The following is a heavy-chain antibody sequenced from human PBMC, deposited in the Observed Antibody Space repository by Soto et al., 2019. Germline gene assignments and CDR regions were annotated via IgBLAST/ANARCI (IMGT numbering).Heavy chain of an antibody. J-gene: IGHJ4*02. V-gene: IGHV3-30-3*01. D-gene: IGHD1-26*01. CDR3: ARGLPSAVGAVDY. Sequence: GGSLRLSCAASGFTFSSYAMHWVRQAPGKGLEWVAVISYDGSNKYYADSVKGRFTISRDNSKNTLYLQMNSLRAEDTAVYYCARGLPSAVGAVDYWGQGTLVTVSS. CDR2: ISYDGSNK. CDR1: GFTFSSYA.